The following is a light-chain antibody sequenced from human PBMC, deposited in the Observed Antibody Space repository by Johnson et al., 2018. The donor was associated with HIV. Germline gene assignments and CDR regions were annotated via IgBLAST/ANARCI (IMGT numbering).Light chain of an antibody. J-gene: IGLJ1*01. CDR1: SSNIGNNY. CDR3: GTWDTSLSSPYV. Sequence: QSVFTQPPSVSAAPGQKVTISCSGSSSNIGNNYVSWYQQLPGTAPKLLISDNNKRPSGIPDRFSGSKSGTSATLVISGLQTGDEADYYCGTWDTSLSSPYVFGTGTKVPVL. CDR2: DNN. V-gene: IGLV1-51*01.